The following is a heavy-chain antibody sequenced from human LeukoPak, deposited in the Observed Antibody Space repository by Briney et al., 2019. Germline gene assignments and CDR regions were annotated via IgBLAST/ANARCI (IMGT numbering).Heavy chain of an antibody. CDR3: ARQGKYYDSSGYYYVSDY. J-gene: IGHJ4*02. CDR1: GXSISSYY. CDR2: FYYSGSA. V-gene: IGHV4-59*08. D-gene: IGHD3-22*01. Sequence: PSETLSLTCTVSGXSISSYYGSWIRQPPGKGLEWIGYFYYSGSANYNPSLKSRVTISVDTSKNQFSLKLSSVTAADTAVYYCARQGKYYDSSGYYYVSDYWGQGTLVTVSS.